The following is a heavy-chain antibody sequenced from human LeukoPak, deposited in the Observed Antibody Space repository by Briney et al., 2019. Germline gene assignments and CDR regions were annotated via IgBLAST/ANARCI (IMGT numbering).Heavy chain of an antibody. CDR2: IYYSGSN. V-gene: IGHV4-59*01. Sequence: SETLSLTCTVSGGSISSYYWSWIRQPPGKGLEWIGYIYYSGSNNYNPSLKSRVTISVATSKNQFSLKLSSVTAADTAGYYCARIYDSMDWFDPGGQGTLVTVSS. D-gene: IGHD3-16*01. CDR1: GGSISSYY. J-gene: IGHJ5*02. CDR3: ARIYDSMDWFDP.